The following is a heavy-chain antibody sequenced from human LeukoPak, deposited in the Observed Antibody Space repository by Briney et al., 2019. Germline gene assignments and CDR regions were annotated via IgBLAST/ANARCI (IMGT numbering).Heavy chain of an antibody. D-gene: IGHD6-19*01. CDR1: GGTFSNYA. CDR2: IIPIFGTA. J-gene: IGHJ1*01. CDR3: ARILSSSWYEYFHH. Sequence: SVKVSCKASGGTFSNYAISWVRQAPGQGLEWMGAIIPIFGTANYAQKFQGRVAITADESTSTAYMELSSLRSEDTAVYYCARILSSSWYEYFHHWGQGTLVTVSS. V-gene: IGHV1-69*01.